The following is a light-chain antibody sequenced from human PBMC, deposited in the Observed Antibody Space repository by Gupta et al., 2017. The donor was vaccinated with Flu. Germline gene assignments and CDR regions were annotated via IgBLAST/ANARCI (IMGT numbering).Light chain of an antibody. Sequence: DIQMTQSPSSLSASVGDRVTITCRASQSISSYLNWYQQKPGKAPKLLIYAASSLQSGVPSRFSGRGSGTDFTLTISSLQPEDFATYYCQQSYSTLTWTFGQWTKVEIK. J-gene: IGKJ1*01. CDR2: AAS. CDR1: QSISSY. V-gene: IGKV1-39*01. CDR3: QQSYSTLTWT.